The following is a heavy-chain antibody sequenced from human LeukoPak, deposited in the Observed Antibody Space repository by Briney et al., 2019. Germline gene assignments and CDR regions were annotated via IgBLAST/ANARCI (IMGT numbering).Heavy chain of an antibody. CDR1: ASTFISYA. V-gene: IGHV1-46*01. Sequence: ASVKVSCKASASTFISYAMHWVRLPPGQRLEWMGIINPSGGSTSYAQKFQGRVTMTRDTSTSTVYMELSSLRSEDTAVYYCARGVAVAGRSVVDYWGQGTLVTVSS. D-gene: IGHD6-19*01. J-gene: IGHJ4*02. CDR2: INPSGGST. CDR3: ARGVAVAGRSVVDY.